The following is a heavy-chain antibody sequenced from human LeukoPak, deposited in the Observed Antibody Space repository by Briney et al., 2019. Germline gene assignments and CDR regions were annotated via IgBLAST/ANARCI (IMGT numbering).Heavy chain of an antibody. CDR1: GFTFNDYG. CDR2: ISSDGSNQ. D-gene: IGHD3-22*01. J-gene: IGHJ4*02. Sequence: GRSLRLSCAASGFTFNDYGMHWVRQAPGKGLEWLAVISSDGSNQYYGDSAKGRFTISRDNSKNTLYLQTSSLGVEDTAVYYCAKSSYDTSDKYYLGHWGQGTLVTVSS. CDR3: AKSSYDTSDKYYLGH. V-gene: IGHV3-30*18.